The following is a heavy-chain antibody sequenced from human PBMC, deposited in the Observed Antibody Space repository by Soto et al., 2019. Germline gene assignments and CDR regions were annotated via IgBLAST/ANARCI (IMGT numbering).Heavy chain of an antibody. J-gene: IGHJ4*02. CDR3: ARDKITGLFDY. CDR2: INHSGST. Sequence: QVQLQQWGAGLLKPSETLSLTCAVYGGSFSGYYWPWIRQPPGTGLEWIGEINHSGSTNYNPSLKSRVTQAVDTSKNPSSLKLTSVTAEDTAVYYCARDKITGLFDYWGQGTLVTVSS. D-gene: IGHD2-8*02. V-gene: IGHV4-34*01. CDR1: GGSFSGYY.